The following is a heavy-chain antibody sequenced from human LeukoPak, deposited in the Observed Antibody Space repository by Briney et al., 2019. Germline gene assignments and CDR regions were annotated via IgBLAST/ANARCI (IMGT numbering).Heavy chain of an antibody. CDR2: ISAYNGNT. V-gene: IGHV1-18*01. J-gene: IGHJ4*02. Sequence: ASVKVSCKASGYTFTSYGISWVRQAPGQGLEWMGWISAYNGNTNYAQKLQGRVTMTTDTSTSTAYMELRSLRSDDTAVYYCAREYYYDSSGYYRVIDYWAREPWSPSPQ. CDR3: AREYYYDSSGYYRVIDY. D-gene: IGHD3-22*01. CDR1: GYTFTSYG.